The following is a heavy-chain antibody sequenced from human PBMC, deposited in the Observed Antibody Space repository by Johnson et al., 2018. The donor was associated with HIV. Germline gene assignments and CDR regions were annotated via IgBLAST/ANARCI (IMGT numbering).Heavy chain of an antibody. CDR1: GFTFSSYA. D-gene: IGHD3-22*01. V-gene: IGHV3-30*04. Sequence: QVQLVESGGGVVQHGRSLRLSCAASGFTFSSYAMHWVRQAPGKGLEWVAVISYDGSNKYYADSVKGRFTISRDNSKNTLYLQMNSLRAEDTAVYYCARGARRITMIVVVNKAFDIWGQGTMVTVSS. CDR2: ISYDGSNK. J-gene: IGHJ3*02. CDR3: ARGARRITMIVVVNKAFDI.